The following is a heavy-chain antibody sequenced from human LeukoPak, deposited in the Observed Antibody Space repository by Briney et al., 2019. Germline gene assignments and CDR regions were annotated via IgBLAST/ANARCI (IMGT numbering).Heavy chain of an antibody. J-gene: IGHJ6*03. D-gene: IGHD5-18*01. CDR3: ARLGYSYGQGVAYYYYYMDV. CDR2: IYYSGNT. V-gene: IGHV4-30-4*07. CDR1: GGSISSGVYS. Sequence: PSETLSLTCAVSGGSISSGVYSWSWIRQPPGKGLEWIGYIYYSGNTYYNPSLKSRVTISVDTSKNQFSLRLSSVTAADTAVYYCARLGYSYGQGVAYYYYYMDVWGKGTTVTISS.